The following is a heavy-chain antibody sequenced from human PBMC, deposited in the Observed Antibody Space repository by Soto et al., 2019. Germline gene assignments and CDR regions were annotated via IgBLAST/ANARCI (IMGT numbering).Heavy chain of an antibody. V-gene: IGHV1-18*01. D-gene: IGHD6-19*01. CDR2: ISAYNGNT. J-gene: IGHJ5*02. CDR1: GYTFTSYG. Sequence: ASVKVSCKASGYTFTSYGISWVRQAPGQGLEWMGWISAYNGNTNYAQKLQGRVTMTTDTSTSTAYMELRSLRSYDTAVYYCARDQEVVAGTVCFDPCGQRTLVTVSS. CDR3: ARDQEVVAGTVCFDP.